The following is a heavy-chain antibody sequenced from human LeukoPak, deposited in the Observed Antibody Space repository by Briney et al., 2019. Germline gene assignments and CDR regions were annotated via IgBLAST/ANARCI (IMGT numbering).Heavy chain of an antibody. CDR2: ISSSSSYI. V-gene: IGHV3-21*01. CDR1: GFTFSSYS. D-gene: IGHD1-26*01. J-gene: IGHJ4*02. Sequence: GGSLRLSCAASGFTFSSYSMNWVRQAPGKGLEWVSSISSSSSYIYYADSVKGRFTISRDNAKNSLYLQMNSLRAEDTAVYYCARVPTLLRYFDYWGQGTLVTVSS. CDR3: ARVPTLLRYFDY.